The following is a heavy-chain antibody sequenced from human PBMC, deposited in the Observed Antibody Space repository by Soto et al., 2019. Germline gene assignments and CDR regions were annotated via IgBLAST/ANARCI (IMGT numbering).Heavy chain of an antibody. CDR2: IYYSGST. D-gene: IGHD5-18*01. Sequence: SETLSLTCTVSGGSIISYYWSWIRQPPGKGLEWIGYIYYSGSTNYNPSLKSRVTISVDTSKNQFSLKLSPVTAADTAVYYCARLGYSYGGFDYWGQGTLVTVSS. CDR3: ARLGYSYGGFDY. CDR1: GGSIISYY. J-gene: IGHJ4*02. V-gene: IGHV4-59*01.